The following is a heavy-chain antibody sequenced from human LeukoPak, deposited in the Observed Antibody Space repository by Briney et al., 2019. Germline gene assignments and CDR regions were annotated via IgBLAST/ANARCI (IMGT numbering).Heavy chain of an antibody. D-gene: IGHD5-18*01. CDR1: GGSISSSNW. J-gene: IGHJ4*02. CDR3: ARGVDTAMSERGGFDY. CDR2: IYRSGST. Sequence: SETLSLTCAVSGGSISSSNWWSWVRQPPGKGLEWIGEIYRSGSTNYNPSLKSRVTISVDKSKNQFSLKLSSVTAADTAVYYCARGVDTAMSERGGFDYWGQGTLVTVSS. V-gene: IGHV4-4*02.